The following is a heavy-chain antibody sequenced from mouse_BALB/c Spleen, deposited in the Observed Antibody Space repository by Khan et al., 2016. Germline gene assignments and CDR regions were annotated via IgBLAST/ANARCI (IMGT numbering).Heavy chain of an antibody. Sequence: QVQLKESGPGLVAPSQSLSITCTISGFSITGFAVNWVRQPPGKGLEWLGVIWGDGSTDYDSALKSRLSISQDDSKRQVFLKMNSLQTDDTARYYCASYYDYDGGLSYWGQGTLVTVSA. CDR1: GFSITGFA. CDR2: IWGDGST. J-gene: IGHJ3*01. CDR3: ASYYDYDGGLSY. V-gene: IGHV2-6-7*01. D-gene: IGHD2-4*01.